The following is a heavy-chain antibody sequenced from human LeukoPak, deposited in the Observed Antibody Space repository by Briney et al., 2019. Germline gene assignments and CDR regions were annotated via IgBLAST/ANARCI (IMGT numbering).Heavy chain of an antibody. Sequence: PSETLSLTCAVYGGSFSGYYWSWIRQPPGKGLEWIGETNHSGSTNYNPSLKSRVTISVDTSKNQFSLKLSSVTAADTAVYYCARGKQWRFRDFDYWGQGTLVTVSS. D-gene: IGHD6-19*01. CDR2: TNHSGST. CDR3: ARGKQWRFRDFDY. J-gene: IGHJ4*02. V-gene: IGHV4-34*01. CDR1: GGSFSGYY.